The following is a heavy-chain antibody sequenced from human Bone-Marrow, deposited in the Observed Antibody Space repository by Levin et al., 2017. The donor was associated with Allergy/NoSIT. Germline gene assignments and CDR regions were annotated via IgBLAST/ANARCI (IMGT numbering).Heavy chain of an antibody. CDR1: GGSISSGGYY. J-gene: IGHJ4*02. CDR3: ARSSGYYYAFLDY. CDR2: IYYSGST. D-gene: IGHD3-22*01. Sequence: SQTLSLTCTVSGGSISSGGYYWSWIRQHPGKGLEWIGYIYYSGSTYYNPSLKSRVTIAVDTSKNQFSLKLSSVTAADTAVYYCARSSGYYYAFLDYWGQGTLVTVSS. V-gene: IGHV4-31*03.